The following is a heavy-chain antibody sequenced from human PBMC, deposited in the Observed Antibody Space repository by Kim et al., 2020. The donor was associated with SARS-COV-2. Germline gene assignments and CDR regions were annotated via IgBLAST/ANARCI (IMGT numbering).Heavy chain of an antibody. D-gene: IGHD2-15*01. Sequence: ASVKVSCKASGYTFTSYGISWVRQAPGQGLEWMGWISAYNGNTNYAQKLQGRVTMTTDTSTSTAYMELRSLRSDDTAVYYCARDAPPLGVVVVADYWGQGTLVTVSS. CDR2: ISAYNGNT. CDR3: ARDAPPLGVVVVADY. V-gene: IGHV1-18*01. J-gene: IGHJ4*02. CDR1: GYTFTSYG.